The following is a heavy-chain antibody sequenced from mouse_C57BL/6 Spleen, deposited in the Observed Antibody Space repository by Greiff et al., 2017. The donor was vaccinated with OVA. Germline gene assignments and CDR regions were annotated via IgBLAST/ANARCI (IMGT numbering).Heavy chain of an antibody. Sequence: EVHLVESGPGLVKPSQSLSLTCSVTGYSITSGYYWNWIRQFPGNKLEWMGYISYDGSNNYNPSLKNRISITRDTSKNQFFLKLNSVTTEDTATYYCARMIGSSPFDYWGQGTTLTVSS. CDR3: ARMIGSSPFDY. V-gene: IGHV3-6*01. CDR1: GYSITSGYY. D-gene: IGHD1-1*01. J-gene: IGHJ2*01. CDR2: ISYDGSN.